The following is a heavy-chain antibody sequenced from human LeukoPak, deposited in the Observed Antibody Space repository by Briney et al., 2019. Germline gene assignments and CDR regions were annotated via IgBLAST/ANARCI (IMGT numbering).Heavy chain of an antibody. V-gene: IGHV3-43D*04. CDR1: GFTFDDYA. J-gene: IGHJ6*03. CDR3: AKARGLPPYYYYMDV. Sequence: GGSLRLSCAASGFTFDDYAMHWVRQAPGKGLEWVSLISWDGGSTYYADSVKGRFTISRDNSKNSLYLQMNSRRAEDTALYYCAKARGLPPYYYYMDVGGKGTTVTVSS. CDR2: ISWDGGST.